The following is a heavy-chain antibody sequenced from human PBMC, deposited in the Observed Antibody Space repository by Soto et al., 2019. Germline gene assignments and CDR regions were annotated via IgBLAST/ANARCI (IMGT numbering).Heavy chain of an antibody. D-gene: IGHD6-13*01. CDR2: ISSNGGST. V-gene: IGHV3-64*01. J-gene: IGHJ4*02. Sequence: PGGSLRLSCAASGFTFSSYAMHWVRQAPGKGLEYVSAISSNGGSTYYANSVKGRFTISRDNSKNTLYLQMGSLRAEDMAVYYCARDGIAAAGTGDYWGQGTLVTVSS. CDR3: ARDGIAAAGTGDY. CDR1: GFTFSSYA.